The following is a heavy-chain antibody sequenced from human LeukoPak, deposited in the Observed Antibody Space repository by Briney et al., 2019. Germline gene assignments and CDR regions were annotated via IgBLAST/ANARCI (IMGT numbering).Heavy chain of an antibody. Sequence: SVEVSCKASGGTFSSYAISWVRQAPGQGLEWMGGIIPIFGTANYAQKFQGRVTITADESTSTAYMELSSLRSEDTAVYYCARNVAVAGKTNYYYYGMDVWGQGTTVTVSS. CDR3: ARNVAVAGKTNYYYYGMDV. D-gene: IGHD6-19*01. CDR1: GGTFSSYA. V-gene: IGHV1-69*13. J-gene: IGHJ6*02. CDR2: IIPIFGTA.